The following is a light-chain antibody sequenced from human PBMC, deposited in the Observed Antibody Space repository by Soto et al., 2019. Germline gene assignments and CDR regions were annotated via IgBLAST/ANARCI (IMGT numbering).Light chain of an antibody. V-gene: IGKV1-5*01. CDR1: QSISSW. Sequence: DIQMTQSPSTLSSSVGDGVTSTSRARQSISSWLAWYQQKPGKAPKLLIYDASILESGVPSRFSGSGSGTEFTLTIASLQPEDFATYYCQQYETFSGTFGPGTKVDIK. CDR2: DAS. J-gene: IGKJ1*01. CDR3: QQYETFSGT.